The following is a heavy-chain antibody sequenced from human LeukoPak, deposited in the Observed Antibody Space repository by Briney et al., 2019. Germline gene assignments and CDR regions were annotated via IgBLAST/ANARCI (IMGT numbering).Heavy chain of an antibody. D-gene: IGHD3-9*01. CDR1: GYTSTSYA. CDR3: ERDRHDILTGDNWFDP. J-gene: IGHJ5*02. Sequence: ASVKVSCKASGYTSTSYAMRWVRQAPGQRLEWMGWINAGNGNTKYSQKFQGRVTITRDTSASTAYMELSSLRSEDTAVYYCERDRHDILTGDNWFDPWGQGTLVTVSS. V-gene: IGHV1-3*01. CDR2: INAGNGNT.